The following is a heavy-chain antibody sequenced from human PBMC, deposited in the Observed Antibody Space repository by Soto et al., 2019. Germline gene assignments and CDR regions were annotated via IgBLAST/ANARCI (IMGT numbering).Heavy chain of an antibody. D-gene: IGHD2-2*01. V-gene: IGHV5-51*01. J-gene: IGHJ3*02. CDR2: IYPGDSDT. CDR1: GYSFTSYW. CDR3: ARADIVVVPAAPYDAFDI. Sequence: GESLKISCKGSGYSFTSYWVGWVRQMPGKGLEWMGIIYPGDSDTRYSPSFQGQVTISADKSISTAYLQWSSLKASDTAMYYCARADIVVVPAAPYDAFDIWGQGKMVTVSS.